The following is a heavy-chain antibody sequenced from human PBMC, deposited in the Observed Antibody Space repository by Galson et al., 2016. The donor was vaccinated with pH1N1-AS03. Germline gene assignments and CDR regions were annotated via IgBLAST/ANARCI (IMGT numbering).Heavy chain of an antibody. CDR1: GGAISSYC. D-gene: IGHD6-6*01. CDR2: LCHSGST. Sequence: ETLSLTCSVSGGAISSYCWNWIRQPPGKGLEWIGHLCHSGSTNYNPSLSGRVTISVDTSTNQFFLTLDSVTATDTAVYYCARALATSRDYYAMDVWGPGTTVTVYS. CDR3: ARALATSRDYYAMDV. J-gene: IGHJ6*01. V-gene: IGHV4-59*08.